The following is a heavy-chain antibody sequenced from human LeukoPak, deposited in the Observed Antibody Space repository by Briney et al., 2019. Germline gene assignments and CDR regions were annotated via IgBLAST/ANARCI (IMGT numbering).Heavy chain of an antibody. CDR3: ARGEYTLPEDY. D-gene: IGHD6-6*01. J-gene: IGHJ4*02. CDR1: GGSFSGYY. Sequence: KTSETLSLTCAVYGGSFSGYYWSWIRQPPGKGLEWIGEINHSGSTNYNPSLKSRVTISVDTSKNQFSLKLSSVTAADTAVYYCARGEYTLPEDYWGQGTLVTVSS. V-gene: IGHV4-34*01. CDR2: INHSGST.